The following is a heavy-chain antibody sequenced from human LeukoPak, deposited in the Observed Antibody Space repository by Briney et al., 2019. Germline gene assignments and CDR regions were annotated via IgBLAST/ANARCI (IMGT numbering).Heavy chain of an antibody. Sequence: GGSLRLSCAASGFTFSSYSMNWVRQAPGKGLEWVSSISSSSNYIYYADSMKGRFTISRDNAKTTLYLHMNSLRAEDTAVYYCTRETAEFDYWGQGTLVTVSS. CDR2: ISSSSNYI. D-gene: IGHD2-21*02. J-gene: IGHJ4*02. CDR3: TRETAEFDY. CDR1: GFTFSSYS. V-gene: IGHV3-21*01.